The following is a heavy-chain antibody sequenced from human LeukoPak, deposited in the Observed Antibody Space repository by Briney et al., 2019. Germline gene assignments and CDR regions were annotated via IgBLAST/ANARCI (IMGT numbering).Heavy chain of an antibody. V-gene: IGHV5-51*01. J-gene: IGHJ3*02. Sequence: GESLKISFQGSGYSFTSYWIGWVRPLPGKGLEWMGIIQPGDSNTRYSPSFQGQVTISADKSIRTAYLQWSTLKASDTATYYCARTTYYFSSGSLDGFDIWGQGTMVTVSS. D-gene: IGHD3-10*01. CDR2: IQPGDSNT. CDR3: ARTTYYFSSGSLDGFDI. CDR1: GYSFTSYW.